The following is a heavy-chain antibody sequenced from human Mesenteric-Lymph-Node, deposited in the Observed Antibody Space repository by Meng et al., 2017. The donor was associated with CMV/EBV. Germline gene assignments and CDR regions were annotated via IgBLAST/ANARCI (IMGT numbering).Heavy chain of an antibody. CDR3: TGDSVSNPNLDY. J-gene: IGHJ4*02. CDR2: IYRGDNT. V-gene: IGHV3-66*01. Sequence: EVHLVGAGGGLVQPGGSLRLACAASGFNVRDKYMSWVRQAPGKGLEWVCIIYRGDNTYYIDSVKDRFTASRDNSKNTMYLQMNSLRVEDTAVYYCTGDSVSNPNLDYWGQGTLVTVSS. D-gene: IGHD3-10*01. CDR1: GFNVRDKY.